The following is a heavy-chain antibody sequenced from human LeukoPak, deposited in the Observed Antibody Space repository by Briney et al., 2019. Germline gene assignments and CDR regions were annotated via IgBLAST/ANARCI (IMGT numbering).Heavy chain of an antibody. V-gene: IGHV3-48*03. Sequence: GGSLRLSCAASGFTFSSYEMNWVRQAPGKGLEWVSYISSSGSTIYYADSVKGRFTISRDNAKNSLYLQMNSLRTEDTAVYYCAKGSGVTRFDYWGQGTLVTVSS. CDR2: ISSSGSTI. CDR3: AKGSGVTRFDY. CDR1: GFTFSSYE. D-gene: IGHD2-15*01. J-gene: IGHJ4*02.